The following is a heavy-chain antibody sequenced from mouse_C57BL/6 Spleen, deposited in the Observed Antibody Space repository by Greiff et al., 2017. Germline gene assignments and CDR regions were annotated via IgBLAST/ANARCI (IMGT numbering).Heavy chain of an antibody. CDR2: IDPSDSET. D-gene: IGHD4-1*01. V-gene: IGHV1-52*01. Sequence: VQLQQPGAELVRPGSSVKLSCKASGYTFTSYWMHWVKQRPIQGLEWIGNIDPSDSETHYNQKFKDKATLTVDKSSSTDYMQLSSLTSEDSAVYYCARGNWDYFDYWGQGTTLTVSS. CDR1: GYTFTSYW. J-gene: IGHJ2*01. CDR3: ARGNWDYFDY.